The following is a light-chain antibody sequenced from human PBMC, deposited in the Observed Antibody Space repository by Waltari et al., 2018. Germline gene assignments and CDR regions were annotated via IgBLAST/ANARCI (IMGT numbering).Light chain of an antibody. V-gene: IGKV3-20*01. CDR2: HTS. CDR1: QSVSKY. J-gene: IGKJ1*01. CDR3: QHYVSLPAT. Sequence: SARASQSVSKYLAGYQQKPGQAPRLLMYHTSIRATGIPDRFGGSVSGTDFSLTISRLEPEDFAVFYCQHYVSLPATFGQGTKVEIK.